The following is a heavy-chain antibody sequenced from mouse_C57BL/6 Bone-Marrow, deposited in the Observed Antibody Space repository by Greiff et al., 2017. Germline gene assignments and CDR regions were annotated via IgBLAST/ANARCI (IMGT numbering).Heavy chain of an antibody. Sequence: EVKLVESGGGLVQPGESLKISCESNEYEFPSHDMSWVRKTPEKRLELVAAINRDGGSTYYPDTMERRFIISRDNTKKTLYLQMSSLRSEDTAVYYCARQVPPDDAMDYWGQGTSLTVSS. CDR2: INRDGGST. J-gene: IGHJ4*01. CDR1: EYEFPSHD. V-gene: IGHV5-2*01. CDR3: ARQVPPDDAMDY.